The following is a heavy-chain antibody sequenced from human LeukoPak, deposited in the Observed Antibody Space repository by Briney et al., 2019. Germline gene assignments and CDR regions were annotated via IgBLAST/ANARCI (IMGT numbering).Heavy chain of an antibody. CDR2: IKQDGSEN. CDR3: ARGRLHLDNTGYSSFYY. Sequence: GGSLRLSCLASGFTFSSYSMSWVRQAPGKGLEWVANIKQDGSENYYVDSVKGRFTISRDNAKNSLYLQMNSLRAEDTAVYYCARGRLHLDNTGYSSFYYWGHGALVTVSS. J-gene: IGHJ4*01. V-gene: IGHV3-7*01. D-gene: IGHD3-22*01. CDR1: GFTFSSYS.